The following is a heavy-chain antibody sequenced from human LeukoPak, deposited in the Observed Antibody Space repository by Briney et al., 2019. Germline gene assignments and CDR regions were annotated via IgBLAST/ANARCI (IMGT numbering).Heavy chain of an antibody. CDR3: ARELNCSSTSCYLVDY. V-gene: IGHV4-30-2*01. CDR2: IYHSGST. D-gene: IGHD2-2*01. Sequence: SETLSLTCAVSGGSISSGGYSWSWIRQPPGKGLEWIGYIYHSGSTYYNPSLKSRVTISVDRSKNQFSLKLSSVTAADTAVYYCARELNCSSTSCYLVDYWGQGTLVTVSS. CDR1: GGSISSGGYS. J-gene: IGHJ4*02.